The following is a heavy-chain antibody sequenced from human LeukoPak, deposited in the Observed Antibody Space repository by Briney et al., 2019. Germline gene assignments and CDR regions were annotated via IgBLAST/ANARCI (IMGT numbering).Heavy chain of an antibody. CDR3: ARDGRPLDY. J-gene: IGHJ4*02. V-gene: IGHV3-53*01. CDR1: GFTVSSNQ. Sequence: GGSLRLSCAASGFTVSSNQMTWVRQAPGKGLEWVSIIYGSGSTYYADSVKGRFTISRDNAKNSLYLQMNSLRVEDTAVYYCARDGRPLDYWGQGTLVTVSS. CDR2: IYGSGST.